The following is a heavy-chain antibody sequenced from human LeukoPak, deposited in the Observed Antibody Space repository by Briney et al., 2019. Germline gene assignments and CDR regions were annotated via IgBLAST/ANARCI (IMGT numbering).Heavy chain of an antibody. V-gene: IGHV3-11*04. CDR1: GFIFSDYY. CDR3: ARTPGYCTNSVCYLYYMDV. Sequence: GGSLRLSCAASGFIFSDYYMSWIRQAPGEGLEWGSYISSSGSTMYYTDSVKGRFTISRDNAKDTLYPQMNSLRAEDPAVYYCARTPGYCTNSVCYLYYMDVWGKGTTVTVSS. CDR2: ISSSGSTM. J-gene: IGHJ6*03. D-gene: IGHD2-8*01.